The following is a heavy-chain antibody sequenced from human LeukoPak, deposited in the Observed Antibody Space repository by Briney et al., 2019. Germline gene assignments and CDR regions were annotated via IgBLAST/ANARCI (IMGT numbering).Heavy chain of an antibody. Sequence: GGSLRLSCAASGFTFSDYYMSWIRQAPGKGLEWVSYISSSGSTIYYADSVKGRFTISRDNAKNSLYLQMNSLRAEDTAVYYCARDSGYSSSSYYYYYYMDVWGKGTTVTVSS. CDR2: ISSSGSTI. J-gene: IGHJ6*03. D-gene: IGHD6-13*01. CDR1: GFTFSDYY. V-gene: IGHV3-11*04. CDR3: ARDSGYSSSSYYYYYYMDV.